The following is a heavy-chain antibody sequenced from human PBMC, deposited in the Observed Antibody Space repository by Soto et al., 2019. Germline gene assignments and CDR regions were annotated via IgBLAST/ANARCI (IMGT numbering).Heavy chain of an antibody. Sequence: PGWSLRLSCASSVFTFISYWMSWVRRAPGKGLEWVANIKQDGSEKYYVDSVKGRFTISRDNAKNSLYLQMNSLRAEDTAVYYCARDLSGSSWTYYYYYGMDVWGQGTTVTVSS. CDR2: IKQDGSEK. CDR3: ARDLSGSSWTYYYYYGMDV. CDR1: VFTFISYW. D-gene: IGHD6-13*01. J-gene: IGHJ6*02. V-gene: IGHV3-7*01.